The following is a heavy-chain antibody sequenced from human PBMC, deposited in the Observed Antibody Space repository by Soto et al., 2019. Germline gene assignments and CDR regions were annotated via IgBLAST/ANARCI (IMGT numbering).Heavy chain of an antibody. CDR2: INPHGGST. D-gene: IGHD1-26*01. CDR1: RDTFTSYY. CDR3: ARSSGGNFGIIIEGTNWFAP. V-gene: IGHV1-46*01. J-gene: IGHJ5*02. Sequence: ASVKVSCKAPRDTFTSYYINWVRQAPGQGLEWMGVINPHGGSTAYAQRFKGRVTLTRDTSASTVYMEVSSLTSEDTAMYYCARSSGGNFGIIIEGTNWFAPWGQGTLVTVSS.